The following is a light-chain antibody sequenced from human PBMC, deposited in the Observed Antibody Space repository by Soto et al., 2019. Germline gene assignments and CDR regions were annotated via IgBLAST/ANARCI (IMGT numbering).Light chain of an antibody. Sequence: QSVLTQPPSVSGAPGQRVTISCTGSSSNIGAGYNVHWYQQLPGAAPKLLIYGNSNRPSGVPDRFSGSKSGTSASLAITGIQAEDEDDYYCQSYDSSQSVFYVFGTGTKLTVL. V-gene: IGLV1-40*01. CDR2: GNS. CDR3: QSYDSSQSVFYV. CDR1: SSNIGAGYN. J-gene: IGLJ1*01.